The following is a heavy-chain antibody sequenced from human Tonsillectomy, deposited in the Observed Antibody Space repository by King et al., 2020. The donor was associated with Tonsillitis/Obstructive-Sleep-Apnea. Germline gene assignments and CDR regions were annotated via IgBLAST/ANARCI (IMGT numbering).Heavy chain of an antibody. CDR3: ATSPQYYDFWSGYPY. CDR1: VYTLTELS. J-gene: IGHJ4*02. Sequence: QLVQSGAEVKKPGASVKVSCKVSVYTLTELSMHWVRQAPGKGLEWMGGFDPVDGETIYAQKYQGRFTMTEDTSTDTAYMELSSLRSEDTAVYYCATSPQYYDFWSGYPYWGQGTLVTVSS. CDR2: FDPVDGET. D-gene: IGHD3-3*01. V-gene: IGHV1-24*01.